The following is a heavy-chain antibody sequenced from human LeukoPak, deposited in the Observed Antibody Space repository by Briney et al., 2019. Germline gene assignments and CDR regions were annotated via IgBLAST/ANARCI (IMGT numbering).Heavy chain of an antibody. J-gene: IGHJ4*02. Sequence: PGGSLRLSCAASGFTFSSYWMHWVRQAPGKGLVWVSRISSDGSSTSYADSVKGRFTISRDNAKNTLYLQMNSLRAEDTAVYYCAREVSVGATIDYWGQGTLVTVSS. D-gene: IGHD1-26*01. CDR1: GFTFSSYW. CDR2: ISSDGSST. CDR3: AREVSVGATIDY. V-gene: IGHV3-74*01.